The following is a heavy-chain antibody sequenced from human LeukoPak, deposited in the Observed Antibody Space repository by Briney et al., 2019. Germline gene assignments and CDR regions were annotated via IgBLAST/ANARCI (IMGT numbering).Heavy chain of an antibody. CDR1: GYTFTSYA. V-gene: IGHV1-3*01. Sequence: ASVKDSCKASGYTFTSYAMHWVRQAPGQRLEWMGWINAGNGNTKYSQKFQGRVTITRDTSASTAYMELSSLRSEDTAVYYCARVYTRSFCLDNWAQGPLVPVS. D-gene: IGHD3-16*01. CDR3: ARVYTRSFCLDN. CDR2: INAGNGNT. J-gene: IGHJ4*02.